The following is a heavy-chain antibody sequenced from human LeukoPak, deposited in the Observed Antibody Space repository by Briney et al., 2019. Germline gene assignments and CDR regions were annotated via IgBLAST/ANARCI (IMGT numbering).Heavy chain of an antibody. CDR3: ARVRRVGATTGGFDY. D-gene: IGHD1-26*01. Sequence: ASVKVSCKASGYTFTTYYMHWVRQAPGQGLEWMGWINPNSGGTNYAQKFQGWVTMTRDTSISTAYMELSRLRSDDTAVYYCARVRRVGATTGGFDYWGQGTLVTVSS. V-gene: IGHV1-2*04. CDR1: GYTFTTYY. J-gene: IGHJ4*02. CDR2: INPNSGGT.